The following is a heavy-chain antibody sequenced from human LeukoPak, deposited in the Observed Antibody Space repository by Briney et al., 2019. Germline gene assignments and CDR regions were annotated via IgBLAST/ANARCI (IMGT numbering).Heavy chain of an antibody. V-gene: IGHV1-2*02. Sequence: ASVKVSCKASGYTFTGYYMHWVRQAPGQGLEWMGWINPNSGGTNYAQKFQGRVTMTRDTSISTAYMELSRLRSDDTAVYYCASSQRGRGYSYGWIFDYWGQGTLVTVSS. CDR3: ASSQRGRGYSYGWIFDY. D-gene: IGHD5-18*01. J-gene: IGHJ4*02. CDR2: INPNSGGT. CDR1: GYTFTGYY.